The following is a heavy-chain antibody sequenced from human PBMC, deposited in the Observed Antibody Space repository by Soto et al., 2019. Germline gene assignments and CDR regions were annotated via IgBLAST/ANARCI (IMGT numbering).Heavy chain of an antibody. D-gene: IGHD3-22*01. CDR2: IRSKAKAYAT. CDR1: GFTFSSYA. Sequence: PGGSLILSCAASGFTFSSYAMSWVRQASGKGLEWIGRIRSKAKAYATSYAASVEGRFNISRDDSKNTAYLQMSSLKTEDTALYYCTRYYNDTSGYFDYWGQGILVTVSS. J-gene: IGHJ4*02. CDR3: TRYYNDTSGYFDY. V-gene: IGHV3-73*01.